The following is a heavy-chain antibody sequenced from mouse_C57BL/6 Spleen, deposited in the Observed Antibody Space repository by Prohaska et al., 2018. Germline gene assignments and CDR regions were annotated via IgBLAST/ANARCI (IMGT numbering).Heavy chain of an antibody. V-gene: IGHV1-64*01. CDR3: ARSGLTGWYFDV. D-gene: IGHD4-1*01. J-gene: IGHJ1*03. CDR1: GYTFTSYW. CDR2: IHPNSGST. Sequence: QVQLQQSGAELVRPGASVKLSCKASGYTFTSYWMHWVKQRPGQGLEWIGMIHPNSGSTNYNEKFKSKATLTVDKSSSTAYMQLSSLTSEDSAVYYCARSGLTGWYFDVWGTGTTVTVSS.